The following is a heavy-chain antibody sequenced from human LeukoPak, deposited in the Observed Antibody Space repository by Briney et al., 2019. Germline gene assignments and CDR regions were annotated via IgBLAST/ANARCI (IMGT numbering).Heavy chain of an antibody. J-gene: IGHJ3*01. V-gene: IGHV4-59*08. CDR3: ARYHCPGGICDGFDV. D-gene: IGHD2-8*02. CDR1: GGSVSSHF. CDR2: IHSTGST. Sequence: PSETLSLTCAVSGGSVSSHFWSWIRQPPGKGLEWIGFIHSTGSTNYNPSLRSRVTMSIDTSTNRFPLKLTSVIAADTALFYCARYHCPGGICDGFDVWGQGTMVTVSS.